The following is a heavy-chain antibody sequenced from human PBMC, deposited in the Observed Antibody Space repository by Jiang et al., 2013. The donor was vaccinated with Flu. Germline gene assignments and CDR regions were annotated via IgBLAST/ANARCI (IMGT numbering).Heavy chain of an antibody. CDR2: GSST. Sequence: GSSTSYADSVKGRFTISRDNAKNTLFLQMNSLRAEDTAVYYCARESETAMTHWGQGNLVTVSS. CDR3: ARESETAMTH. J-gene: IGHJ4*02. D-gene: IGHD5-18*01. V-gene: IGHV3-74*01.